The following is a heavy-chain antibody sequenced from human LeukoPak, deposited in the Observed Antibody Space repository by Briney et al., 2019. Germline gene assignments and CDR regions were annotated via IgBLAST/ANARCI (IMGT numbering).Heavy chain of an antibody. Sequence: GGSLRLSCAASGFTFSSYSMNWVRQAPGKGLEWVSSISSSSYIYYADSVKGRFTISRDNAKNSLYLQMNSLRAEDTAVYYCARDCSSTSCYTEGFDYWGQGTLVTVSS. CDR2: ISSSSYI. V-gene: IGHV3-21*01. J-gene: IGHJ4*02. CDR3: ARDCSSTSCYTEGFDY. CDR1: GFTFSSYS. D-gene: IGHD2-2*02.